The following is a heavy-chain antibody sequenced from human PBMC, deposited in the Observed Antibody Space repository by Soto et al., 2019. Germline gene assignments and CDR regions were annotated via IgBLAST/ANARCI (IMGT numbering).Heavy chain of an antibody. CDR3: RGRTNWGLDF. Sequence: SETLSLTCAASGGSISSRGYSWSWIRQPPGKGLEWVGYIYHSGNTYYNPSLKSRITISLDKSKNVFSLRMGSVTATDTAVYYCRGRTNWGLDFWGRGALVTVSS. D-gene: IGHD2-15*01. CDR2: IYHSGNT. J-gene: IGHJ4*02. CDR1: GGSISSRGYS. V-gene: IGHV4-30-2*01.